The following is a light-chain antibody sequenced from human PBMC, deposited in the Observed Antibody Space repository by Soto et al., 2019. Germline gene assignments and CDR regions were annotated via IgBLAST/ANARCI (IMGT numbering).Light chain of an antibody. J-gene: IGKJ3*01. CDR3: QQYNSYPSS. CDR1: QSMTSW. CDR2: KAS. Sequence: DIQMTQSPSTLSASVGDRVTITCRASQSMTSWLAWYQQKPGKTPKLLIYKASSLESGVPSRFSGSGSGTEFTLTISTLQPDDFPPSYCQQYNSYPSSFGPGTKVDIK. V-gene: IGKV1-5*03.